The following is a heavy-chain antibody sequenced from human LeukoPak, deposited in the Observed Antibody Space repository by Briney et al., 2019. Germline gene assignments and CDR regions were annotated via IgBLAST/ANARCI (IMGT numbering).Heavy chain of an antibody. CDR3: AKDKAMIVQGYFQH. Sequence: GRSLSLSCAASGFTFDDYAMHWVRQAPGKGLEWVLGISWNSGSIGYADSVKGRFTISRDNAKNSLYLQMNSLRAEDTALYYCAKDKAMIVQGYFQHWGQGTLVTVSS. D-gene: IGHD5-12*01. CDR1: GFTFDDYA. J-gene: IGHJ1*01. V-gene: IGHV3-9*01. CDR2: ISWNSGSI.